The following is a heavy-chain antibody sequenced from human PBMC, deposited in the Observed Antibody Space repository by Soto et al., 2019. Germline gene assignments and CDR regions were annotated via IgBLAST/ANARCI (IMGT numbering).Heavy chain of an antibody. CDR2: ISYDGSNK. CDR3: AKTVVAVTPECGDY. Sequence: QVQLVESGGGVVQPGRSLRLSCAASGFTFSSYGMHWVRQAPGKGLEWVAVISYDGSNKYYADSVKGRFTISRDNSKNTLYLQMNSLRAEDTAVYYCAKTVVAVTPECGDYWGQGTLVTVSS. D-gene: IGHD2-15*01. V-gene: IGHV3-30*18. CDR1: GFTFSSYG. J-gene: IGHJ4*02.